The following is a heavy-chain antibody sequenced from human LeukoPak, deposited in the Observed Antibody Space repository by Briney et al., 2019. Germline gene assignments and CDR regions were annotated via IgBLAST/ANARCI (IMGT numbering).Heavy chain of an antibody. CDR3: ARVQGYSSSWYWVYYYGMDV. J-gene: IGHJ6*02. V-gene: IGHV1-2*02. D-gene: IGHD6-13*01. Sequence: ASVKVSCKASGYTFTGYYMHWVRQAPGQGLEWMGWINPNSGGTNYAQKFQGRVTMTRDTSISTAYMELSRLRSDDTAVYCCARVQGYSSSWYWVYYYGMDVWGQGTTVTVSS. CDR2: INPNSGGT. CDR1: GYTFTGYY.